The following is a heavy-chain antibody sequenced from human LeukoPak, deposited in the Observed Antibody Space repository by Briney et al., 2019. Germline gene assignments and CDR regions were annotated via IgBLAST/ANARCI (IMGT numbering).Heavy chain of an antibody. CDR2: LSGSGTDT. CDR1: GFRFSTSA. D-gene: IGHD1-26*01. CDR3: VKYSRCPRHYYFDA. V-gene: IGHV3-23*01. Sequence: GGSLRLSCAASGFRFSTSAMSSVRQAPGKGPEWVSVLSGSGTDTYYSDSVKGRFTVSRDRSKNTLFLQMNSLRTDDTAVYYCVKYSRCPRHYYFDAWGQGNLVTVSS. J-gene: IGHJ4*02.